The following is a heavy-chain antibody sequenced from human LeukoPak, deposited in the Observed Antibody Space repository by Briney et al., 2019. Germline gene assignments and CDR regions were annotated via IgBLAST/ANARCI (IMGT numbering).Heavy chain of an antibody. Sequence: PSETLSLTCTVSGGSISSYYWSWIRQPPGKGLEWIGYIYYSGSTNYNPSLKGRVTISVDTSMNQFSLKLSSVTAADTAVYYCARHIHYYYYMDVWGKGTTVTVSS. CDR3: ARHIHYYYYMDV. D-gene: IGHD2-2*02. V-gene: IGHV4-59*08. CDR1: GGSISSYY. J-gene: IGHJ6*03. CDR2: IYYSGST.